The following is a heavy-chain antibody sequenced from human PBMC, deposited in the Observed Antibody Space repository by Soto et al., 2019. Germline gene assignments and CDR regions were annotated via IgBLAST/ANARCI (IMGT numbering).Heavy chain of an antibody. CDR3: ARKVWDSSGDDAFDI. D-gene: IGHD6-19*01. CDR2: INPNSGGT. J-gene: IGHJ3*02. V-gene: IGHV1-2*04. Sequence: QVQLVQSGAEVKKPGASVKVSCKASGYTFTGYYMHWVRQAPGQGLEWMGWINPNSGGTNYAQKFQGWVTMTRDTSISTAYMELSRLRSDDTAVYYCARKVWDSSGDDAFDIWGQGTMVTVSS. CDR1: GYTFTGYY.